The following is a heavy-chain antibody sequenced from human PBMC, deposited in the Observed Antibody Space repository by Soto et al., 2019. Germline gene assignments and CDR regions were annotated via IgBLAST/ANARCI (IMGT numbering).Heavy chain of an antibody. D-gene: IGHD5-18*01. CDR2: IIPIFGTS. CDR1: GGTFISYA. J-gene: IGHJ6*04. Sequence: SVNFSCKASGGTFISYAISWVRQAPGQGLEWMGGIIPIFGTSNYAQKFQGRVTITADKSTSTDYMELSSLRSEDTAVYYCATVPWIQLRYYYGRDVWCKGSTVSVSP. V-gene: IGHV1-69*06. CDR3: ATVPWIQLRYYYGRDV.